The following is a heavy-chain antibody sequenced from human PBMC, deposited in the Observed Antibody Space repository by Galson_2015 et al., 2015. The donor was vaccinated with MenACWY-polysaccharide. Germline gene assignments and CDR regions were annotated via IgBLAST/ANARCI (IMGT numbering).Heavy chain of an antibody. Sequence: CAISGDSVSSDSAAWNWIRESPSRGLEWLGRPSYRSKWNNDYAVSVKSRLIITPDTSTNQVSLQLLSVTPDDTGVYFCAREPKQLPAPYSYYLCMDVWGKGSAVTVSS. V-gene: IGHV6-1*01. CDR1: GDSVSSDSAA. J-gene: IGHJ6*03. CDR2: PSYRSKWNN. D-gene: IGHD2-2*01. CDR3: AREPKQLPAPYSYYLCMDV.